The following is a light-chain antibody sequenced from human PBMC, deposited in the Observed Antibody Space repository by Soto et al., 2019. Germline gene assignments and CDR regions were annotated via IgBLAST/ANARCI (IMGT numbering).Light chain of an antibody. V-gene: IGKV3-20*01. CDR1: QSVRSNY. J-gene: IGKJ4*01. Sequence: EIVLTQSPGTLSLSSGERATLSCRASQSVRSNYLAWYQQKPGQAPRLLIYGASSRATGIPDRFGGSGPGKDFTLTISSLEPEDFAVYYCQQYASSPRTFGGGTKVEIK. CDR2: GAS. CDR3: QQYASSPRT.